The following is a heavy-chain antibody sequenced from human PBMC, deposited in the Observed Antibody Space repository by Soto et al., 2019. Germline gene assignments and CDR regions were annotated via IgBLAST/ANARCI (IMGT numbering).Heavy chain of an antibody. CDR1: GFTFSSYG. Sequence: PGGSLRLSCAASGFTFSSYGMHWVRQAPGKGLEWVAVISYDGSNKYYADSVKGRFTISRDNSKNTLYLQMNSLRAEDTAVYYCAKDLSLWNTVTTIKYFQHWGQGTLVTVSS. CDR2: ISYDGSNK. CDR3: AKDLSLWNTVTTIKYFQH. V-gene: IGHV3-30*18. D-gene: IGHD4-17*01. J-gene: IGHJ1*01.